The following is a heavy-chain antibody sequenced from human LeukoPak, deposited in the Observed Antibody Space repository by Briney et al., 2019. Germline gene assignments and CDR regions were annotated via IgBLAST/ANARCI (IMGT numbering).Heavy chain of an antibody. CDR2: IYYSGST. CDR1: GGSISSSSYY. V-gene: IGHV4-39*07. Sequence: SETLSLTCTVSGGSISSSSYYWGWIRQPPGKGLEWIGSIYYSGSTYYNPSLKSRVTISVDTSKNQFSLKLSSVTAADTAVYYCAGDPRSHYFDYWGQGTLVTVSS. J-gene: IGHJ4*02. CDR3: AGDPRSHYFDY.